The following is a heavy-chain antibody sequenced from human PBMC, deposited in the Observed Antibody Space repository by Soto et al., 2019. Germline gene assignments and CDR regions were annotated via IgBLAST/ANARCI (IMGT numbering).Heavy chain of an antibody. Sequence: PGGSLRLSCAASGFTFSSYGMHWVRQAPGKGLEWVAVISYDGSNKYYADSVKGRFTISRDNSKNTLYLQMNSLRAEDTAVYYCAKERVGAAAGKSYYYYGMDVWGQGTTVTVSS. CDR1: GFTFSSYG. D-gene: IGHD6-13*01. J-gene: IGHJ6*02. CDR2: ISYDGSNK. V-gene: IGHV3-30*18. CDR3: AKERVGAAAGKSYYYYGMDV.